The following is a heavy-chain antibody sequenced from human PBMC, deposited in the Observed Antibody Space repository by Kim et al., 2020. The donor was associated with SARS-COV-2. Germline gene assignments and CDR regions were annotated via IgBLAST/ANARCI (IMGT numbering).Heavy chain of an antibody. CDR2: IKSKTDGGTT. D-gene: IGHD3-3*02. V-gene: IGHV3-15*01. CDR3: TTDPLVTRDSFFRP. Sequence: GGSLRLSCAASGFTFSNAWMSWVRQAPGKGLEWVGRIKSKTDGGTTDYAAPVKGRFTISRDDSKNTLYLQMNSLKTEDTAVYYCTTDPLVTRDSFFRPWGQGTLVTVSS. CDR1: GFTFSNAW. J-gene: IGHJ5*02.